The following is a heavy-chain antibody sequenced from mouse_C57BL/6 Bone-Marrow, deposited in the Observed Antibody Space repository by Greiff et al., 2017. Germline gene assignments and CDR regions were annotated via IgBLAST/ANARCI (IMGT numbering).Heavy chain of an antibody. V-gene: IGHV5-15*01. CDR2: ISNLAYSI. J-gene: IGHJ1*03. CDR3: ARRYYGSSYGFDV. CDR1: GFTFSDYG. D-gene: IGHD1-1*01. Sequence: DVMLVESGGGLVQPGGSLKLSCAASGFTFSDYGMAWVRQAPRKGPEWVAFISNLAYSIYYADTVTGRFTIARENAKNTLYLEMSSLRSEDTAMYYCARRYYGSSYGFDVWGTGTTVTVSS.